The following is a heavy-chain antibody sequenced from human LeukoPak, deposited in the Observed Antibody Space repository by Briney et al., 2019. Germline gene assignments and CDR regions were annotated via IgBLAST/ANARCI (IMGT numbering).Heavy chain of an antibody. D-gene: IGHD3-10*01. V-gene: IGHV5-51*01. J-gene: IGHJ4*02. CDR2: IYPGDSDT. CDR3: ARLGRMVRGVMSHFDY. CDR1: GYRLTSYW. Sequence: GESLKIACKAPGYRLTSYWIGWVRQMPGKGLEWMGIIYPGDSDTSYSPSFQGQVTISADKSISTAYLQWSSLKASETATYYCARLGRMVRGVMSHFDYWGQGTLVTVSS.